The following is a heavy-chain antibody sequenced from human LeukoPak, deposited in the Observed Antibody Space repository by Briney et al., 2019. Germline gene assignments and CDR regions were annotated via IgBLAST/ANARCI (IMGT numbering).Heavy chain of an antibody. D-gene: IGHD3-16*01. J-gene: IGHJ3*01. CDR2: IGAAGT. V-gene: IGHV3-23*01. CDR1: GFTFRNFG. CDR3: AKNWGPLHM. Sequence: SGGSLRLGCAASGFTFRNFGMSWGRQAPGKGLEWLSSIGAAGTYYADSVKGRFTISRDDSKNTVYLQLNSLRVDDTALYYCAKNWGPLHMGVQGTMVTVSS.